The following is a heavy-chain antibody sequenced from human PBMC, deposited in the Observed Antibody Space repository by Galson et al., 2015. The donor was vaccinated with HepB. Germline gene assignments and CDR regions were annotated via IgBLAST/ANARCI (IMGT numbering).Heavy chain of an antibody. Sequence: SVKVSCKASGGTLNSDGFSWVRQAPGRGPEWMGGIIPIFRTANYAQKFQGRVTITADDSTNTVYMALTSLTSDDAAIYYCATLGYSGAYGRLYYFDHWGQGTLVTVSS. J-gene: IGHJ4*02. V-gene: IGHV1-69*13. CDR1: GGTLNSDG. CDR3: ATLGYSGAYGRLYYFDH. CDR2: IIPIFRTA. D-gene: IGHD5-12*01.